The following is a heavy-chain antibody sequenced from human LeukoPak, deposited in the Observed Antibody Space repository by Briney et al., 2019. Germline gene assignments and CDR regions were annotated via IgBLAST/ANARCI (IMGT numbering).Heavy chain of an antibody. V-gene: IGHV3-23*01. CDR2: ISGSGGST. J-gene: IGHJ6*02. D-gene: IGHD7-27*01. Sequence: GGSLRLSCAASGFTFSSYAMSWVRQAPGKGLQWVSAISGSGGSTYYADSVKGRFTISRDNSKNTLYLQMNSLRAEDTAVYYCAKALENWGPYYYYGMDVWGQGTTVTVSS. CDR1: GFTFSSYA. CDR3: AKALENWGPYYYYGMDV.